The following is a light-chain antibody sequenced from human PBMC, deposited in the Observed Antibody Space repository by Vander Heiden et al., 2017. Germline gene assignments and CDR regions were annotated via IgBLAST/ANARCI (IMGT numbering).Light chain of an antibody. Sequence: QSVLTQPPSASGTPGQRVTISCSGSSSNIGGHYVYWYQHLPGTAPKLLIYNNNQRPSGVPDRFSGSKSGTSASLAISGLRSEGEAEYYCAVWDDSLSGWVFGGETELTVL. V-gene: IGLV1-47*02. J-gene: IGLJ3*02. CDR3: AVWDDSLSGWV. CDR1: SSNIGGHY. CDR2: NNN.